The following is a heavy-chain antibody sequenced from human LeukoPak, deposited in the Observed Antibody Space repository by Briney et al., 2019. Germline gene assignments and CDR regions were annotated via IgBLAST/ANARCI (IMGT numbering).Heavy chain of an antibody. J-gene: IGHJ4*02. CDR3: AREVAGRAPFDY. CDR2: IIPIFGTA. Sequence: SVKVSCKASGGTFSSYAISWVRQAPGQGLEWMGGIIPIFGTANYAQKFQGRVTITADKSTSTAYMELSSLRSEDTAVYYCAREVAGRAPFDYWGQGTLVTVSS. D-gene: IGHD6-19*01. CDR1: GGTFSSYA. V-gene: IGHV1-69*06.